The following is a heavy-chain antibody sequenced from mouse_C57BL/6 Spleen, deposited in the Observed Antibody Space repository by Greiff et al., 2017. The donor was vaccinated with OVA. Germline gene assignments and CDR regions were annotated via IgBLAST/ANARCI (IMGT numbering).Heavy chain of an antibody. D-gene: IGHD1-1*01. Sequence: EVQRVESGGGLVKPGGSLKLSCAASGFTFSDYGMHWVRRAQEKGREWVAYISSGSSTIYYADTVKGRFTISRDNAKNTLFLQMTSLRSEDTAMYYCARDYGSSYVDYFDYWGQGTTLTVSS. CDR2: ISSGSSTI. V-gene: IGHV5-17*01. CDR1: GFTFSDYG. J-gene: IGHJ2*01. CDR3: ARDYGSSYVDYFDY.